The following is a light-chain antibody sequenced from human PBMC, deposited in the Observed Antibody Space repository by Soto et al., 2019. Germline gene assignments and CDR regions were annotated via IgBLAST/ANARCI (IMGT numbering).Light chain of an antibody. Sequence: DLPMTQSPSSLSASLGDSVTIXXRASQSISRYLNWYQQKPGKAPELLIYAASSLQSGVPSRFSGSGSGTDFTLTISSLQPEDFATYYCQQSYSTQTFGQGTKVDI. CDR1: QSISRY. J-gene: IGKJ1*01. V-gene: IGKV1-39*01. CDR2: AAS. CDR3: QQSYSTQT.